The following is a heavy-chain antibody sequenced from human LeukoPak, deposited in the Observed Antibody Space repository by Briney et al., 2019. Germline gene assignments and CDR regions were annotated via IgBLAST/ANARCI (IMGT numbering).Heavy chain of an antibody. CDR3: ARAVAEVFDY. D-gene: IGHD6-19*01. Sequence: PGGSLRLSCAASGFTFSSYSMNWVRQAPGKGLEWVSSISSSSSYIYYADSVKGRFTISRDNAKNSLYLQMNSLGAEDTAVYYCARAVAEVFDYWGQGTLVTVSS. CDR1: GFTFSSYS. V-gene: IGHV3-21*01. CDR2: ISSSSSYI. J-gene: IGHJ4*02.